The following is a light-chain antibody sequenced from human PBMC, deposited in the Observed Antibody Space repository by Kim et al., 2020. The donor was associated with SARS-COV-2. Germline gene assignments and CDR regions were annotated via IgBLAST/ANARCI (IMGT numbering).Light chain of an antibody. CDR3: QQYNNWPRHT. J-gene: IGKJ2*01. Sequence: EIVMTQSPATLSVSPGERANLSCRASQSVSSNLAWYQQKPGQAPRLLIYGASTRATGIPARFSGSGSGTEFTLTISSLQSEDFAVYYCQQYNNWPRHTFGQGTKLEI. V-gene: IGKV3-15*01. CDR1: QSVSSN. CDR2: GAS.